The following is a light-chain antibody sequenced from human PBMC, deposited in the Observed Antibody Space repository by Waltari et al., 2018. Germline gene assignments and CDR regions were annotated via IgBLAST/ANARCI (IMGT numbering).Light chain of an antibody. Sequence: EIVLTQSPATLSLSPGERATLSCRASQSVSSYLAWYQQKPGQAPRLLLYDASNRATGTPARLSGSGSGTDFTLTISSLEPEDFAVYYCQQRSNWPITFGQGTRLEIK. J-gene: IGKJ5*01. CDR3: QQRSNWPIT. CDR1: QSVSSY. CDR2: DAS. V-gene: IGKV3-11*01.